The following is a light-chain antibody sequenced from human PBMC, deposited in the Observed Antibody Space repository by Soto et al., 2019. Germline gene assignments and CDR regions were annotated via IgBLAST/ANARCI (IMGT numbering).Light chain of an antibody. J-gene: IGKJ4*01. CDR2: GAS. CDR3: QKIHDYPIT. Sequence: DIQLTQSPSFLSASVGDRVTVTCRSSQDISSYLAWYQQKPGKAPKVLIYGASTLQSGVPSRFGGSGSGTTFTLTISRLQPEDAANCYCQKIHDYPITFGGGTKVEIK. CDR1: QDISSY. V-gene: IGKV1-9*01.